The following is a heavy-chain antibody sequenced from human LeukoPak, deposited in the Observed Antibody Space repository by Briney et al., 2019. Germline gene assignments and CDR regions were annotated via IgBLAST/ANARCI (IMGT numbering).Heavy chain of an antibody. CDR3: ARVEGEMATIDY. CDR1: GGSISSSSYY. J-gene: IGHJ4*02. D-gene: IGHD5-24*01. Sequence: SETLSLTCTVSGGSISSSSYYWGWIRQPPGKGLEWIGSIYYSGSTYYNPSLKSRVTISVDTSKNQFSLKLSSVTAADTAVYYCARVEGEMATIDYWGQGTLVTVSS. CDR2: IYYSGST. V-gene: IGHV4-39*07.